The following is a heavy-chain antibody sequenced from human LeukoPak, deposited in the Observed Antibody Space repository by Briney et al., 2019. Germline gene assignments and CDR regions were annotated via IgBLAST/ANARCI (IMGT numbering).Heavy chain of an antibody. CDR3: VKDRYVDY. CDR1: GFSFTSH. D-gene: IGHD3-16*01. J-gene: IGHJ4*02. CDR2: INFNGGST. V-gene: IGHV3-64D*09. Sequence: GGSLRLSCSASGFSFTSHMHWVRQAPGRGLEYVSSINFNGGSTYYADSVKGRFTISRDNSKNTLYLQMSSLRPEDTAIYYCVKDRYVDYWGQGILVTASS.